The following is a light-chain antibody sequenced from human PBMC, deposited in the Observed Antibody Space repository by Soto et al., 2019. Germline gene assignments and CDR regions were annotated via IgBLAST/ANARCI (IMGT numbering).Light chain of an antibody. CDR2: DAF. CDR1: QSVSSSY. J-gene: IGKJ2*01. Sequence: EIVLTQSPGTLSLSPGERATLSCRANQSVSSSYLAWYQQKPGQAPRLLIYDAFSRATDIPDRFSGSGSGTDFTLTISRLEPEDFAVYYCQHYGSSPPKYTFGQGTKLEI. CDR3: QHYGSSPPKYT. V-gene: IGKV3-20*01.